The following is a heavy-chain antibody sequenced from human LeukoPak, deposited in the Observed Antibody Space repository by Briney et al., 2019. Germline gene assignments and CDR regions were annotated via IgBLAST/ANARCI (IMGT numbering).Heavy chain of an antibody. Sequence: GGSLRLSCAASGFTFSSYSMNWVRQAPGKGLEWISFITSSSSTIYYADSVKGRFTISRDNAKKSLYLQMNSLRAEDTAVYFCAKSVGIAVADSAFDIWGQGTMVTVSS. D-gene: IGHD6-19*01. V-gene: IGHV3-48*01. CDR3: AKSVGIAVADSAFDI. J-gene: IGHJ3*02. CDR1: GFTFSSYS. CDR2: ITSSSSTI.